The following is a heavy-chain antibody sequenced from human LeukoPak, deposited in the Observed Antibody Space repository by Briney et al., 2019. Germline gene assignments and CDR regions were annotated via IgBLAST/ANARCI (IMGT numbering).Heavy chain of an antibody. Sequence: GASVKVSCKASGYTLINYDISWVRQAPGQGLEWMGWISAYNGNTNYAQKLQDRVSMTTDTSTSTAYMELRSLRSDDTAVYYCARDRSSSDYWGQGTLVTVSS. CDR2: ISAYNGNT. CDR1: GYTLINYD. D-gene: IGHD6-6*01. CDR3: ARDRSSSDY. V-gene: IGHV1-18*01. J-gene: IGHJ4*02.